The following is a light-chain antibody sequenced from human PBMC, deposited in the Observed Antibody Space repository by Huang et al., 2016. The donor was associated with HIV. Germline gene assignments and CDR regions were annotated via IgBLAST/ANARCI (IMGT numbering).Light chain of an antibody. CDR3: QQYNEWPT. CDR2: GAS. V-gene: IGKV3-15*01. J-gene: IGKJ3*01. Sequence: EIVMTQSPATLSVSPGARVTLSCRASQSVSSDLAWYQQRPGQPPKLLIYGASTRATDTPTRFSGSGSGTEFTLTISSLQSEDFAVYFCQQYNEWPTFGPGTKVDMK. CDR1: QSVSSD.